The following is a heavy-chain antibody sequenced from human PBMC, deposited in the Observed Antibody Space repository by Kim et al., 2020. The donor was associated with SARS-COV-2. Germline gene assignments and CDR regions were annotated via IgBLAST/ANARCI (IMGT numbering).Heavy chain of an antibody. Sequence: YPPSLKGRVTMSINTSKNQFSLNLTSVTAADTAVYYCAREYQLLYRAFDYWGQGTLVTVSS. CDR3: AREYQLLYRAFDY. J-gene: IGHJ4*02. V-gene: IGHV4-4*07. D-gene: IGHD2-2*02.